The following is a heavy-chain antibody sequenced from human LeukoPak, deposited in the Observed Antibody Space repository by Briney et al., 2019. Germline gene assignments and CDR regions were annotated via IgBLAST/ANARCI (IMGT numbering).Heavy chain of an antibody. CDR3: ARDSSSWPYYYYGMDV. J-gene: IGHJ6*02. CDR1: GGSISSYY. CDR2: IYYSGST. D-gene: IGHD6-13*01. Sequence: SETLSLTCTVSGGSISSYYWSWIRQPPGQGLEWIGYIYYSGSTNYNPSLRSRVTISVDTSKNQFSLKLSSVTAADTAVYYCARDSSSWPYYYYGMDVWGQGTTVTVSS. V-gene: IGHV4-59*01.